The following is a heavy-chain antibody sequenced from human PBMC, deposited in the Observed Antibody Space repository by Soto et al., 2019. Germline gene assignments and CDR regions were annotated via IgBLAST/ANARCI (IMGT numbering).Heavy chain of an antibody. J-gene: IGHJ6*02. V-gene: IGHV4-34*01. CDR1: GESFSGYY. D-gene: IGHD3-10*01. CDR3: ARRRRGITMVRGTYAMDV. CDR2: ITDSGSA. Sequence: QVQLQQWGAGLLKPSETLSLGCAVYGESFSGYYWNWIRQPPGKGLEWIGEITDSGSANYKPSLASRVTISVDTSKKQFSLRLHSVTAADAAVYYCARRRRGITMVRGTYAMDVWGQGTTVTVSS.